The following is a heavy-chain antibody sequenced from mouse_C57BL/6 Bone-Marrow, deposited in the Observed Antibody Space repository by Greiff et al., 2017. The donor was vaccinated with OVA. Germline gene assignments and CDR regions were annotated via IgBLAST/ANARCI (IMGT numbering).Heavy chain of an antibody. J-gene: IGHJ3*01. CDR3: ARAGRNYGSSPACFAY. Sequence: QVQLQQSGAELVRPGTSVKVSCKASGYAFTNYLIEWVKQRPGQGLEWIGVINPGSGGTNYNEKFKGKATLTADKSSSTAYMQLSSLTSEDSAVYFGARAGRNYGSSPACFAYWGQGTLVTVSA. CDR1: GYAFTNYL. V-gene: IGHV1-54*01. CDR2: INPGSGGT. D-gene: IGHD1-1*01.